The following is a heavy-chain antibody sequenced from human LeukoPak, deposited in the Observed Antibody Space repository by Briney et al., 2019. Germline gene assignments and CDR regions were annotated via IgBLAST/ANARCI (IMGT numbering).Heavy chain of an antibody. V-gene: IGHV3-43*02. CDR2: INGDGGST. J-gene: IGHJ6*02. D-gene: IGHD3-16*01. CDR3: PKVSWGPYYSGRAV. CDR1: GFTFDDYA. Sequence: GGSLRLSCAASGFTFDDYAMHWVRHAPGKGLEWISLINGDGGSTYYADSVKGRFAISRDNSKNSLYLQMNSLRTEDTALYYCPKVSWGPYYSGRAVGAQGPRVTVPS.